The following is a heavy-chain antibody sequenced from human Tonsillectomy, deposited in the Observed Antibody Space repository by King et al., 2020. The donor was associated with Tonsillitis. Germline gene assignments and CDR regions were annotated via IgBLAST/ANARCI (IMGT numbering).Heavy chain of an antibody. CDR1: GGSFSGYY. J-gene: IGHJ3*02. Sequence: VQLQQWGAGLLKPSETLSLTCAVYGGSFSGYYWSWIRQPPGKGLEFIVEINHSGSTNNNPSLKSRVTISVDTSKNQFSLKLNSVTAADTAVYYCARGGMITFGGVIVQDAFDIWGQGTMVTVSS. V-gene: IGHV4-34*01. CDR2: INHSGST. D-gene: IGHD3-16*02. CDR3: ARGGMITFGGVIVQDAFDI.